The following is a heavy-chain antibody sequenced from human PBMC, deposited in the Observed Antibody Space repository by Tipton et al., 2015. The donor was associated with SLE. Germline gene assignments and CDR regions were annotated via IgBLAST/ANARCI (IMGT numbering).Heavy chain of an antibody. V-gene: IGHV4-31*03. CDR3: ARDPAARRGMDV. CDR1: GGSISSSSYY. CDR2: IYYSGST. Sequence: TLSLTCTVSGGSISSSSYYWGWIRQPPGKGLEWLGYIYYSGSTYYNPSLKSRVTISVDTSKNQFSLKLSSVTAADTAVYYCARDPAARRGMDVWGQGTTVTASS. D-gene: IGHD6-6*01. J-gene: IGHJ6*02.